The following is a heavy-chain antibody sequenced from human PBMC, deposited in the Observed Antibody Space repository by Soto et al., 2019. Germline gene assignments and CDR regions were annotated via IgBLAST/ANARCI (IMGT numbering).Heavy chain of an antibody. D-gene: IGHD1-1*01. Sequence: QIQLQESGPGLVKPSGTLSLTCAVSSGSISSLNWWSWVRQPPGKGLEWIGEIFHSGSTNYNPSLKSRVDMSVDKSKNQFSLKVFSVTAADTALDFCARRSGTTFYWGRGTLVIVSS. CDR3: ARRSGTTFY. CDR2: IFHSGST. CDR1: SGSISSLNW. J-gene: IGHJ4*02. V-gene: IGHV4-4*02.